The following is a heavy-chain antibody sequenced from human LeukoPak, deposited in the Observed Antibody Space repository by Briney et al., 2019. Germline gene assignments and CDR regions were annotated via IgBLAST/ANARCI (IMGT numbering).Heavy chain of an antibody. CDR1: GGSISSYY. CDR3: ARDTGGYCSSTSCYGFDY. J-gene: IGHJ4*02. V-gene: IGHV4-59*01. Sequence: SETLSLTCTVSGGSISSYYWSWIRQPPGEGLEWIGYIYYSGSTNYNPSLKSRVTISVDTSKNQFSLKLSSVTAADTAVYYCARDTGGYCSSTSCYGFDYWGQGTLVTVSS. D-gene: IGHD2-2*01. CDR2: IYYSGST.